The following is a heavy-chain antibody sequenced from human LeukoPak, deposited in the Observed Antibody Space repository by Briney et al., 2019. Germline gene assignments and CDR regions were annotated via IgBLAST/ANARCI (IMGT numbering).Heavy chain of an antibody. CDR2: INPNSGGT. V-gene: IGHV1-2*06. CDR1: GYTFTGYY. J-gene: IGHJ5*02. CDR3: ARANWNYVWFDP. D-gene: IGHD1-7*01. Sequence: ASVKVSCKASGYTFTGYYMHWVRQAPGQGLEWMGRINPNSGGTNYAQKFQGRVTMTRDTSISSAYMELSRLRSDDTAVYYCARANWNYVWFDPWGQGTLVTVSS.